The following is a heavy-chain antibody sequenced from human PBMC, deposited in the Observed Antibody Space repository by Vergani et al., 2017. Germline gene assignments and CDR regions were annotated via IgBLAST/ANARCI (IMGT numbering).Heavy chain of an antibody. CDR1: GFTFSSYA. D-gene: IGHD3-3*01. J-gene: IGHJ6*02. CDR2: ISGSGGST. Sequence: VQLVESGGGLVQPGGSLRLSCAASGFTFSSYAMSWVRQAPGKGLEWVSAISGSGGSTYYADSVKGRFTISRDNSKNTLYLQMNSLRAEDTAVYYCAKDPHYDFWSGYYNYYYYYGMDVWGQGTTVTVSS. CDR3: AKDPHYDFWSGYYNYYYYYGMDV. V-gene: IGHV3-23*04.